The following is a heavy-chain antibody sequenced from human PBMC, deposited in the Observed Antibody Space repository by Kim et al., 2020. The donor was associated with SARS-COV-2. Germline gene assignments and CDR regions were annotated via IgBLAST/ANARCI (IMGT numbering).Heavy chain of an antibody. Sequence: YADSEKVRCTISRNNTKNTLYLQVNRLRAEDTTVYNCAKASRKDRYYFNYWGQGTMVTVSS. J-gene: IGHJ4*02. CDR3: AKASRKDRYYFNY. D-gene: IGHD2-2*01. V-gene: IGHV3-23*01.